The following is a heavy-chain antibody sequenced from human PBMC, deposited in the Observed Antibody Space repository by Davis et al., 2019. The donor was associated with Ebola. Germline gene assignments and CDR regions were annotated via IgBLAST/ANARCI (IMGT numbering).Heavy chain of an antibody. V-gene: IGHV1-69*06. CDR2: IFPIFGTA. J-gene: IGHJ4*02. D-gene: IGHD6-19*01. Sequence: SVKVSCKASGGTFSSYAISWVRQAPGQGLEWMGGIFPIFGTANYAQKFQGRVTITADKSTSTAYMELSSLRSEDTAVYYCARDLFSSGWYPYWGQGTLITVSS. CDR1: GGTFSSYA. CDR3: ARDLFSSGWYPY.